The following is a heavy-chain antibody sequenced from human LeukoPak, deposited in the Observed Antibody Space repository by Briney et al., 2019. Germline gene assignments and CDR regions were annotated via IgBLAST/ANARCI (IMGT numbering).Heavy chain of an antibody. J-gene: IGHJ4*02. Sequence: GGSLRLSCAASGFTLSNYWMHWVRQAPGKGLVWVSRLHSDGTSTSYADSVRGRFTISRDNARNTLYQQMNTLRAEDTAVYYCARSGWPYYFDYWGQGTLVTASS. CDR1: GFTLSNYW. CDR3: ARSGWPYYFDY. D-gene: IGHD6-25*01. V-gene: IGHV3-74*01. CDR2: LHSDGTST.